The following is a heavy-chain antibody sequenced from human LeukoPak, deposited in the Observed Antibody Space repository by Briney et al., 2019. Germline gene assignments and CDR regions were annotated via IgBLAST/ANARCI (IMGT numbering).Heavy chain of an antibody. J-gene: IGHJ5*02. D-gene: IGHD3-9*01. CDR2: INHSGST. Sequence: GSLRLSCAASGFTFSSYSMNWVRQAPGKGLEWIGEINHSGSTNYNPSLKGRLTISVDTSNNQFSLRLSSVTAADTAVYYCARVLTGYLRKWFDPWGQGTLVTVSS. V-gene: IGHV4-34*01. CDR1: GFTFSSYS. CDR3: ARVLTGYLRKWFDP.